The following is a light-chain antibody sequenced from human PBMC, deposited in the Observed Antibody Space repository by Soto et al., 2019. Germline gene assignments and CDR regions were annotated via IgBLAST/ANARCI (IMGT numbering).Light chain of an antibody. CDR2: AAS. J-gene: IGKJ2*01. V-gene: IGKV1-5*03. CDR1: QNVDTL. Sequence: DVPMTQFPYTLSASVGGRVTITCRASQNVDTLLAWYQHKPGKAPKLLISAASNLESGVSSRFSGSGSGTQFTLTIRSLQPDDSATYYCQQYSHYTSFGQGTKLEL. CDR3: QQYSHYTS.